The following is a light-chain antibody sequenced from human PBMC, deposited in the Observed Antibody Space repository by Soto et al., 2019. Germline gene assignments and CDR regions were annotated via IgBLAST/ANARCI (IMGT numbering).Light chain of an antibody. CDR1: LPISNY. V-gene: IGKV1-9*01. Sequence: SEVTHAPSSLSASVGDRVTITFRASLPISNYLAWYQQKPGKAPKLLIYAASTLQSGVPSRFSGSGSGTDFTLTISSLQPEDFATYFCQQLNSYPSTFGGGTKVDIK. J-gene: IGKJ4*01. CDR3: QQLNSYPST. CDR2: AAS.